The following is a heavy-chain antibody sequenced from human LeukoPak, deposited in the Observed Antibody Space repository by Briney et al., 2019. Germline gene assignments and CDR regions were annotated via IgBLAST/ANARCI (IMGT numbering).Heavy chain of an antibody. J-gene: IGHJ4*02. Sequence: GASVKVSCKASGYTFTSYGISWVRQAPGQGLEWMGWISAYNGNTNYAQKLQGRVTMTRDTSTSTVYMELSSLRSEDTAVYYCARAGFYPNSSSWYGGSDYWGQGTLVTVSS. CDR1: GYTFTSYG. V-gene: IGHV1-18*01. CDR2: ISAYNGNT. CDR3: ARAGFYPNSSSWYGGSDY. D-gene: IGHD6-13*01.